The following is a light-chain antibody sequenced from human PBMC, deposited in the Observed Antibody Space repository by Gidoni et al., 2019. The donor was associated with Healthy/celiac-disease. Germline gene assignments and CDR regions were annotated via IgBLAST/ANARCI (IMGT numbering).Light chain of an antibody. J-gene: IGLJ2*01. Sequence: ALTQPPSASGSPVRSVTISCTGTSSDFGGYNYVPWYQQHPGKAPKLMIYEVSKRPSGGPDRFSGSKSGNTASLTVSGLQAEDEADYYCSSYAGSNNLLFGGGTKLTVL. V-gene: IGLV2-8*01. CDR2: EVS. CDR3: SSYAGSNNLL. CDR1: SSDFGGYNY.